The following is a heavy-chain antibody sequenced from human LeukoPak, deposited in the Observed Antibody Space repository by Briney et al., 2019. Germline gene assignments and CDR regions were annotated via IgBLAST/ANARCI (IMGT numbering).Heavy chain of an antibody. D-gene: IGHD3-10*01. CDR3: ASLLTPYHGSGGGGMDV. Sequence: GGSLRLSCAASGFTFSTHWMYWVRQAPGKEFVWVSRISGDGSLTSYADFVRGRFTISRDNAKETLYLQMTSLRVEDTAVYSCASLLTPYHGSGGGGMDVWGQGTTVTVSS. CDR1: GFTFSTHW. V-gene: IGHV3-74*01. J-gene: IGHJ6*02. CDR2: ISGDGSLT.